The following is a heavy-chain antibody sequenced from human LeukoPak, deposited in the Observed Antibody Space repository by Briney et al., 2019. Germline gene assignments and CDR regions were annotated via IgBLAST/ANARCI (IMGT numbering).Heavy chain of an antibody. V-gene: IGHV4-38-2*02. J-gene: IGHJ4*02. CDR1: GYSISSGYY. CDR2: IYHSGST. D-gene: IGHD3-22*01. CDR3: ARSSSGYFDY. Sequence: SETLSLTCTVSGYSISSGYYWGWIRQPPGKGLEWIGSIYHSGSTYYNPSLKSRVTISVDTSENQFSLKLSSVTAADTAVYYCARSSSGYFDYWGQGTLVTVSS.